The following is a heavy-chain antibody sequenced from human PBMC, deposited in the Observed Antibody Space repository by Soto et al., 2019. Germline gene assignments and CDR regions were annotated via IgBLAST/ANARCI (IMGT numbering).Heavy chain of an antibody. CDR2: IGGSGGNT. CDR1: GFTFSSYA. Sequence: PGGSLRLSCAASGFTFSSYAMSWVRQAPGKGLEWVSGIGGSGGNTYYADSVKGRFTISRDNSKNTVYLQMSSLRVEDTAVYYCVKGEYYYDSSGYYPFDYWGQGTLVTVSS. J-gene: IGHJ4*02. CDR3: VKGEYYYDSSGYYPFDY. V-gene: IGHV3-23*01. D-gene: IGHD3-22*01.